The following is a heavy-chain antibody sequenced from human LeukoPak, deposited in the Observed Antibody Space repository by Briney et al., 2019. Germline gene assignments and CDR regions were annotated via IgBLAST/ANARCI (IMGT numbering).Heavy chain of an antibody. CDR3: ARLVGGPGSYYYYMDV. Sequence: SETLSLTCTVSGGSINNYYWSWFRQPPGKGLEWIGYIYTSGSTNYNPSLKSRVTISVDTSKNQFSLKLSSVTAADTAVYYCARLVGGPGSYYYYMDVWGKGTTVTVSS. CDR2: IYTSGST. V-gene: IGHV4-4*09. D-gene: IGHD3-10*01. J-gene: IGHJ6*03. CDR1: GGSINNYY.